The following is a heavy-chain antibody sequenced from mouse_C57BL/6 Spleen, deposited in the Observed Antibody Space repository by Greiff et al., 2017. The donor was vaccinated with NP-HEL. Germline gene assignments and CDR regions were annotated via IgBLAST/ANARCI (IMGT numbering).Heavy chain of an antibody. CDR1: GFTFSDYG. J-gene: IGHJ4*01. V-gene: IGHV5-17*01. D-gene: IGHD2-5*01. Sequence: EVKVEESGGGLVKPGGSLKLSCAASGFTFSDYGMHWVRQAPEKGLEWVAYISSGSSTIYYADTVKGRFTISRDNAKNTLFLQMTSLRSEDTAMYYCAISNYGYAMDYWGQGTSVTVSS. CDR2: ISSGSSTI. CDR3: AISNYGYAMDY.